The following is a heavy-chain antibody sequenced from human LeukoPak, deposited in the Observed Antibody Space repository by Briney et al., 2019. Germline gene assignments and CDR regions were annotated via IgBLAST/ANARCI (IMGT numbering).Heavy chain of an antibody. D-gene: IGHD6-13*01. CDR3: TTIIAAAGSGGDDY. CDR2: IRSKANSYAT. Sequence: GGSLRLSCAASGFTSSGSAMHWVRQASGKGLEWVGRIRSKANSYATAYAASVKGRFTISRDDSKNTAYLQMNSLKTEDTAVYYCTTIIAAAGSGGDDYWGQGTLVTVSS. CDR1: GFTSSGSA. V-gene: IGHV3-73*01. J-gene: IGHJ4*02.